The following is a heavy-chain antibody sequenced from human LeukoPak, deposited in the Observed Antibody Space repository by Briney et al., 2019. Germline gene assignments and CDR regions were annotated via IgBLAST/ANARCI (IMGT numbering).Heavy chain of an antibody. J-gene: IGHJ4*02. D-gene: IGHD5-18*01. CDR1: GFTLGSHD. CDR2: VSSGFHA. CDR3: VREARGYHYTYFDY. V-gene: IGHV3-13*01. Sequence: GESLRLSCTASGFTLGSHDMHWVRQIPGQGLEWVAAVSSGFHAFFADSVQGRFTVSREDARNSLYLQMNSLRAGDTAVYYCVREARGYHYTYFDYWGQGTLVTVSS.